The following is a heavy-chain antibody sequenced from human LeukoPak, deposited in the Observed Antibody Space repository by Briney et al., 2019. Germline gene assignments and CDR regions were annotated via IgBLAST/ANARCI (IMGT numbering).Heavy chain of an antibody. CDR3: AKSLFTSATGTGRAFHI. CDR1: GFSFSAYP. V-gene: IGHV3-23*01. D-gene: IGHD1-1*01. CDR2: ISASGDVT. Sequence: GGSLRLSCAASGFSFSAYPMGWVRQAPGKGLQWLSGISASGDVTFHADHVKGRFAISRDNSKNTLYLQMTGLRAGDTAEYYCAKSLFTSATGTGRAFHIWGQGTMVTVSS. J-gene: IGHJ3*02.